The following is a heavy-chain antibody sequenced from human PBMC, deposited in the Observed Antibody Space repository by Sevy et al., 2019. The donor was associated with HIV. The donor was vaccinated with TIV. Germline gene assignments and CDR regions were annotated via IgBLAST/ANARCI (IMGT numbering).Heavy chain of an antibody. CDR3: AREGSPYDTYYYYYGMDV. CDR2: IKQDGSEK. CDR1: GFTFNSYW. J-gene: IGHJ6*02. Sequence: GGSLRLSCAATGFTFNSYWMSWVRQAPGKGLEWVANIKQDGSEKYYVDSVKGRFTISRDNSQNSLFLQMNTLRAEDTAVYYCAREGSPYDTYYYYYGMDVWGQGTTVTVSS. V-gene: IGHV3-7*01. D-gene: IGHD5-12*01.